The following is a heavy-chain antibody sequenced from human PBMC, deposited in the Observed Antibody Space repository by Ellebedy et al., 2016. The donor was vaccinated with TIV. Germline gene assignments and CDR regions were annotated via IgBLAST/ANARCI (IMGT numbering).Heavy chain of an antibody. J-gene: IGHJ4*02. Sequence: ASVKVSCKASGYSFTSYFIHWVRQAPGQGLEWMGIINPSGGSTDYAQRFQGRVTVTRGTSTRTVYMELSSLRSEDTAVHYCARDGPLGIDYWGQGTLVTVSS. V-gene: IGHV1-46*01. CDR1: GYSFTSYF. CDR2: INPSGGST. D-gene: IGHD7-27*01. CDR3: ARDGPLGIDY.